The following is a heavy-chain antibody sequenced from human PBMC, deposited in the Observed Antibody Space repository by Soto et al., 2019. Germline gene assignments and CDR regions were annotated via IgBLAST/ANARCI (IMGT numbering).Heavy chain of an antibody. D-gene: IGHD3-22*01. CDR2: IYHSGST. Sequence: SETLSLTCAVYGGSFSGYYWSWIRQPPGKGLEWIGDIYHSGSTNYNPSLKSRVTISVDTSKSQFSLKLSSVTAADTAVYYCARAYYYDSSGPPYYYYGMDVWGQGTTVTVSS. V-gene: IGHV4-34*01. CDR1: GGSFSGYY. J-gene: IGHJ6*02. CDR3: ARAYYYDSSGPPYYYYGMDV.